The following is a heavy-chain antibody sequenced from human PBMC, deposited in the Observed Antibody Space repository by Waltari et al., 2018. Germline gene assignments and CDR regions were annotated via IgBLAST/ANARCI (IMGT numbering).Heavy chain of an antibody. Sequence: QVQLVQSGAEVKKPGASVKVSCKASGYTFTSYDIHWVRQATGQGLARMGWMNPNSGNTGYAQKFQGRVTMTRNTSISTAYMELSSLRSEDTAVYYCARTREYCSGGSCRYYYYYMDVWGKGTTVTVSS. CDR1: GYTFTSYD. J-gene: IGHJ6*03. CDR3: ARTREYCSGGSCRYYYYYMDV. CDR2: MNPNSGNT. V-gene: IGHV1-8*01. D-gene: IGHD2-15*01.